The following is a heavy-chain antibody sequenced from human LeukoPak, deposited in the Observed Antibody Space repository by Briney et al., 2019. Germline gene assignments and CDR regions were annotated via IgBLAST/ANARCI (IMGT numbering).Heavy chain of an antibody. Sequence: GGSLRLSCAASGFTFSSYAMSWVRQAPGKGLEWVSVIYSGGSTYYADSVKGRFTISRDNSKNTLYLQMNSLRAEDTAVYYCARESPWPQYYFDYWGQGTLVTVSS. V-gene: IGHV3-53*01. D-gene: IGHD5-12*01. CDR1: GFTFSSYA. CDR3: ARESPWPQYYFDY. CDR2: IYSGGST. J-gene: IGHJ4*02.